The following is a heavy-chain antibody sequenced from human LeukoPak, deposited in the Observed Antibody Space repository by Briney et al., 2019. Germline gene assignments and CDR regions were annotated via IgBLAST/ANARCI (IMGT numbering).Heavy chain of an antibody. CDR1: GGTFSSYA. J-gene: IGHJ6*03. Sequence: ASVKVSCKASGGTFSSYAISWVRQAPGQGLEWMGGIIPIFGTANYAQKFQGRVTITADESTSTAYMELSSLRSEDTAVYYCARAERGGSFYYYYMDVWGEGTTVTVSS. D-gene: IGHD1-26*01. V-gene: IGHV1-69*01. CDR3: ARAERGGSFYYYYMDV. CDR2: IIPIFGTA.